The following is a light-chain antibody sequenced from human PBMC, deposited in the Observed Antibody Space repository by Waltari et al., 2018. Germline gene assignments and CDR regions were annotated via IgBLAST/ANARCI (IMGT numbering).Light chain of an antibody. CDR3: QQYYSTPIT. CDR1: QSVLHSSNNKNY. Sequence: DIVMTQSPDSLAVSLGERATINCKSSQSVLHSSNNKNYLTWYQQKPGQHPKLLIYWASTRESGVPDRFSGSGSGTDFTLTISSLQAADVAVYYCQQYYSTPITFGQGTRLEIK. V-gene: IGKV4-1*01. CDR2: WAS. J-gene: IGKJ5*01.